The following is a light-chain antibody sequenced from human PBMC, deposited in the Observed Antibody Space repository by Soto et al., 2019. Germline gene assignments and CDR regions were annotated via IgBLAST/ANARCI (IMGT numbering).Light chain of an antibody. Sequence: QSALTQPASVSGSTGQSITISCTGTSSDVGGYNYVSWYQQHPGKVTKLMIYDVRNRPSGVSNRFSASKSGNTASLTISGLQAEDEAAYYCSSYTSSSSLVCGGGTMRTVL. J-gene: IGLJ2*01. CDR3: SSYTSSSSLV. V-gene: IGLV2-14*01. CDR1: SSDVGGYNY. CDR2: DVR.